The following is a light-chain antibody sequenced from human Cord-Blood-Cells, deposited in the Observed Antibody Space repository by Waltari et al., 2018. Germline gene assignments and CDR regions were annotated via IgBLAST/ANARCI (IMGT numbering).Light chain of an antibody. CDR1: STDVCGSYY. CDR2: DVS. V-gene: IGLV2-14*01. CDR3: SSYTSSSTYV. Sequence: QSALNQPASVSGSPGPSTTTSCTGSSTDVCGSYYVSWYQQHPGNAPQLMIYDVSNRPSGVSNRFSGSKSGNTAALTISGLQAEDEADYYCSSYTSSSTYVFGTGTKVTVL. J-gene: IGLJ1*01.